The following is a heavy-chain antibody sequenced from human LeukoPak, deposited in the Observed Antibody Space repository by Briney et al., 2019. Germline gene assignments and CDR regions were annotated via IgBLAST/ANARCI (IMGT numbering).Heavy chain of an antibody. CDR2: ISGSGENT. CDR3: ARDLRGYSGYDSDF. D-gene: IGHD5-12*01. V-gene: IGHV3-23*01. J-gene: IGHJ4*02. Sequence: PGGSLRLSCAASGFTFSRYAMSWVRQAPGKGLEWVSAISGSGENTHYADSVKGRFTIFRDNSKNTLYLQMNSLRAEDTAVYYCARDLRGYSGYDSDFWGQGTLVTVSS. CDR1: GFTFSRYA.